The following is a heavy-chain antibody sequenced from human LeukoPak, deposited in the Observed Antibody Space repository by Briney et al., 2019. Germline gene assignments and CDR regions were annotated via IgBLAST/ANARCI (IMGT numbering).Heavy chain of an antibody. V-gene: IGHV3-9*01. CDR3: AKDRIAVAGTLDAFDI. D-gene: IGHD6-19*01. J-gene: IGHJ3*02. Sequence: GRSLRLSCAASGFTFDDYAMHWVRQAPGKGLEWVSGISWNSGSIGYADSVKGRFTISRDNAKNSLYLQMNSLRAEDTALYYCAKDRIAVAGTLDAFDIWGQGTMVTVSS. CDR2: ISWNSGSI. CDR1: GFTFDDYA.